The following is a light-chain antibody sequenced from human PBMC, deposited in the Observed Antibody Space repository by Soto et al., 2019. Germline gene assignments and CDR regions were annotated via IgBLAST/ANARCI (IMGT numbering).Light chain of an antibody. Sequence: QSVLTQPPSVSAAPGQKVTISCYGSSSNIGNNYVSWYQQLPGTATKLLIYDNNKRPSGIPDRFSGSKSVTSATLDITGLQTGDEADYYCGTWDSSLSSVFGGGTKLTVL. V-gene: IGLV1-51*01. J-gene: IGLJ3*02. CDR2: DNN. CDR3: GTWDSSLSSV. CDR1: SSNIGNNY.